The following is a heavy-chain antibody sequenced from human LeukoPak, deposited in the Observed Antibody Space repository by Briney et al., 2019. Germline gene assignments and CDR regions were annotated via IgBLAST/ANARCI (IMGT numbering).Heavy chain of an antibody. Sequence: SETLSLTCTVSGGSISSYYWSWIRQPAGKGLEWIGRIYTSGSTNYNPSLKSRVTMSVDTSKNQFSLKLSSVTAADTAVYYCARVKSSSPRLMGAFDIWGQGIMVTVSS. V-gene: IGHV4-4*07. CDR3: ARVKSSSPRLMGAFDI. J-gene: IGHJ3*02. CDR1: GGSISSYY. D-gene: IGHD6-6*01. CDR2: IYTSGST.